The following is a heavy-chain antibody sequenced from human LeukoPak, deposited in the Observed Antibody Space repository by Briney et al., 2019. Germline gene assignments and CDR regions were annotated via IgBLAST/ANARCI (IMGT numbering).Heavy chain of an antibody. J-gene: IGHJ3*02. Sequence: GGSLRLSCAASGFTFSDYYMSWIRQAPGKGLEWVSYISSSGSTIYYADSVKGRFTISRDNAKNSLCLQMNSLRAEDTAVYYCARGSLRARRAFDIWGQGTMVTVSS. CDR3: ARGSLRARRAFDI. CDR1: GFTFSDYY. V-gene: IGHV3-11*01. CDR2: ISSSGSTI.